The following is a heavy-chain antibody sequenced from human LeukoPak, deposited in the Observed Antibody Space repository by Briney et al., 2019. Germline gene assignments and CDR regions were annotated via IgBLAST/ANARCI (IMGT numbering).Heavy chain of an antibody. J-gene: IGHJ4*02. D-gene: IGHD4-17*01. Sequence: GASVKVSCKASGYTFTNFGISWVRQAPGQGLEWMGGIIPIFGTANYAQKFQGRVTITADESTSTAYMELSSLRSEDTAVYYCAREVDYGDLDYWGQGTLVTVSS. CDR3: AREVDYGDLDY. CDR2: IIPIFGTA. V-gene: IGHV1-69*13. CDR1: GYTFTNFG.